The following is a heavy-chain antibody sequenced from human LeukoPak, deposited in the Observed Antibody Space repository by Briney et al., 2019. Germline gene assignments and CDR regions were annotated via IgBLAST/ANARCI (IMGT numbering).Heavy chain of an antibody. Sequence: AAVKVSCKASGGTFSSYTISWVRQAPGQGLEWMGWISAYNGNTNYAQKLHDRVTMTTDTSTSTAYMELRSLRSDDTAVYYCARDPFAYGDFRGYFDYWGQGTLVTVSS. J-gene: IGHJ4*02. CDR1: GGTFSSYT. V-gene: IGHV1-18*01. CDR2: ISAYNGNT. CDR3: ARDPFAYGDFRGYFDY. D-gene: IGHD4-17*01.